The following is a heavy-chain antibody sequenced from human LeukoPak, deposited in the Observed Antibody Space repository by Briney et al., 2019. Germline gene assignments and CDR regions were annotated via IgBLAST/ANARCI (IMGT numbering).Heavy chain of an antibody. Sequence: SETLSLTCTVSGGSISSGGYYWSWIRQHPGTGLEWIGYIYYSGSTYYNPSLKSRVTISVDTSKNQFSLKLSSVTAADTAVYYCARALSGSYSFDYWGQGTLVTVSS. D-gene: IGHD1-26*01. CDR3: ARALSGSYSFDY. V-gene: IGHV4-31*03. J-gene: IGHJ4*02. CDR2: IYYSGST. CDR1: GGSISSGGYY.